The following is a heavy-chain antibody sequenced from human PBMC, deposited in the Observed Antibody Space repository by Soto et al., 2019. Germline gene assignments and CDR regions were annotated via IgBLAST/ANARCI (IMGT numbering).Heavy chain of an antibody. Sequence: EVQLVESGGGLVQPGGFLRLSCAASGFTVSTTNMIWVRQAPGTGLEWVSVIYTGGNTYFADSVRGRFTISRDNSKNTLYLQMNALRAEDSAVYYCARDSPYDYGTGSYLYGMDVWGQGTTVTVS. CDR2: IYTGGNT. CDR3: ARDSPYDYGTGSYLYGMDV. D-gene: IGHD3-10*01. CDR1: GFTVSTTN. J-gene: IGHJ6*02. V-gene: IGHV3-66*01.